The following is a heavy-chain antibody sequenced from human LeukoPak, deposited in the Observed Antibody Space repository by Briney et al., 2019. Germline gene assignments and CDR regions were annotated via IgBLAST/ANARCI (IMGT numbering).Heavy chain of an antibody. D-gene: IGHD3-10*01. CDR3: ARSITMVRDGNWFDP. J-gene: IGHJ5*02. Sequence: SETLSLTCTVSSGSISTSNYYWGWVRQPPGKALEWIGNIFYSGSTYYSPSLKSRVTISLDTSRNQFSLKLSSVTAADTAVYYCARSITMVRDGNWFDPWGQGTLVTASS. CDR1: SGSISTSNYY. V-gene: IGHV4-39*07. CDR2: IFYSGST.